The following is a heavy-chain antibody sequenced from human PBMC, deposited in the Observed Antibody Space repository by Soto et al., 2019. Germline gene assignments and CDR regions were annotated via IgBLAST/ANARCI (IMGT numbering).Heavy chain of an antibody. V-gene: IGHV3-23*01. D-gene: IGHD6-19*01. Sequence: QSGGSLRLSCAASGFTFSNYAMTWVRQPPGMGLEWVSVISGSGGSADYADSVQGRFTISRDNSKNTLYLQMNILRAEDTAIYFCVREGSGWYSRGSFDVWGRGTMVTVSS. CDR3: VREGSGWYSRGSFDV. CDR2: ISGSGGSA. J-gene: IGHJ3*01. CDR1: GFTFSNYA.